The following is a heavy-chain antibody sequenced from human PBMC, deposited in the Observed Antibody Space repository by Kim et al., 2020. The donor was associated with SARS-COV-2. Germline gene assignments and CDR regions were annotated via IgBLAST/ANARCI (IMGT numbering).Heavy chain of an antibody. CDR3: ARAGPDAFDI. J-gene: IGHJ3*02. Sequence: IYYADSVKGRFTISRDNAKNSLYLQMNSLRAEDTAVYYCARAGPDAFDIWGQGTMVTVSS. CDR2: I. V-gene: IGHV3-48*03.